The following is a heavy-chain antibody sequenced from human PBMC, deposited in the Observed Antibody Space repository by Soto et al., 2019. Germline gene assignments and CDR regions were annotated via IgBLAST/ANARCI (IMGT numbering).Heavy chain of an antibody. J-gene: IGHJ6*02. D-gene: IGHD6-6*01. Sequence: ASVKVSCKASGYTFTSYGISWVRQAPGQGLEWMGWISAYNGNTNYAQKLQGRVTMTTDTSTSTAYMELRSLRSDDTAVYYCARQSIAARGGYYYYGMDVWGQGTTVTVSS. V-gene: IGHV1-18*04. CDR3: ARQSIAARGGYYYYGMDV. CDR2: ISAYNGNT. CDR1: GYTFTSYG.